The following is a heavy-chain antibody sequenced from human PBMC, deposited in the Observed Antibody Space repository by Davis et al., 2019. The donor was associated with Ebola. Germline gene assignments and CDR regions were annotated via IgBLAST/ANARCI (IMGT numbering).Heavy chain of an antibody. Sequence: AASVKVSCKASGYTFTSYDINWVRQATGQGLEWMGWMNPNSGNTGYAQKFQGRVTMTRNTSISTAYMELSSLRSEDTAVYYCARDPKYYYYYYGMDVWGQGTTVTVSS. CDR3: ARDPKYYYYYYGMDV. V-gene: IGHV1-8*01. CDR1: GYTFTSYD. CDR2: MNPNSGNT. J-gene: IGHJ6*02.